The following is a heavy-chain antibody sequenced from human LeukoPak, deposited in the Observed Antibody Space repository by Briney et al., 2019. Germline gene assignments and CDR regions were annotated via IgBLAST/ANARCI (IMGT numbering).Heavy chain of an antibody. D-gene: IGHD6-13*01. CDR3: ARAAAATVGLLDY. CDR2: IYYGGST. CDR1: GGSISNYY. V-gene: IGHV4-59*01. Sequence: PSETLSLTCTVSGGSISNYYWSWIRQPPGRGLEWIGYIYYGGSTNYNPSLKSRVTMSVDTSKNQFSLKLSSVTAADTAVYYCARAAAATVGLLDYWGQGTLVTVSS. J-gene: IGHJ4*02.